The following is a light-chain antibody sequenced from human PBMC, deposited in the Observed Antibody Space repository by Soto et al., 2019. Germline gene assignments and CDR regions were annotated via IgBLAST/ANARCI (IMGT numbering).Light chain of an antibody. J-gene: IGKJ1*01. Sequence: DIQMTQSPSTLSASVGDRVTITCRASQSISSWLAWYQQKPGKVPKLLIYKASSLESGVPSRFSGSGSGTALTITISSLQPDDFATYYCQHYNSYWTFGQGTKVEVK. CDR1: QSISSW. V-gene: IGKV1-5*03. CDR2: KAS. CDR3: QHYNSYWT.